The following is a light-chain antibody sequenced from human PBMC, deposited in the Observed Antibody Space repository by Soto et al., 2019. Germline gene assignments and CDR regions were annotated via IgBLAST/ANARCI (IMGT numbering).Light chain of an antibody. V-gene: IGLV2-8*01. CDR3: SSYAGSNNWGV. CDR2: EVS. Sequence: QSALTQPPSASGSPGQSVTISCTGTSSDVGDYNYVSWYQQHPGKAPKLIIYEVSKRPSGVPDRFSGSKSGNTASLTVSGLQAEDEADYYCSSYAGSNNWGVFGGGTQLTVL. CDR1: SSDVGDYNY. J-gene: IGLJ3*02.